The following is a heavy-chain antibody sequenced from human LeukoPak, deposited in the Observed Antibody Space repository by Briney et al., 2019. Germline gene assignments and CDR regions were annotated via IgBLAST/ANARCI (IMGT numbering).Heavy chain of an antibody. D-gene: IGHD5-12*01. Sequence: SETLSLTCTVSGGSISSSSYYWGWIRQPPGKGLEWIGSIYYSGSTYYNPSLKSRVTISVDTSKNQFSLKLSSVTAADTAVHYCARGSGYDKGFDYWGQGTLVTVSS. CDR3: ARGSGYDKGFDY. CDR1: GGSISSSSYY. CDR2: IYYSGST. V-gene: IGHV4-39*07. J-gene: IGHJ4*02.